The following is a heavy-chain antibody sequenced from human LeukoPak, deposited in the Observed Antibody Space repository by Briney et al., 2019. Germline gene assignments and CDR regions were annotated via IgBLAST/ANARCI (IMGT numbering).Heavy chain of an antibody. CDR3: AKRSTPGYTNKWCLDF. V-gene: IGHV1-46*01. Sequence: GASVKVPCKASGYTFTNYHMHWVRQAPGQGLEWMGMINPSGGGSTTYAQKFQGRVTMTRDTSTSTVYMELSSLRSEDTAVYYCAKRSTPGYTNKWCLDFWGQGTLVTVSS. CDR1: GYTFTNYH. J-gene: IGHJ4*02. CDR2: INPSGGGST. D-gene: IGHD2-15*01.